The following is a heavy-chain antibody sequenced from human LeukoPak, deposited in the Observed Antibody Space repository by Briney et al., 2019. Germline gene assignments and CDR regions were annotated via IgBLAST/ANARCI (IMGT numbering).Heavy chain of an antibody. CDR2: TYYRSKWYN. CDR3: AGDRGVGAAVFFDY. J-gene: IGHJ4*02. D-gene: IGHD6-13*01. V-gene: IGHV6-1*01. Sequence: SQTLSLTCAISGDSVSSNTDAWNWIRQSPSRGLEWLGRTYYRSKWYNDYAESVKSRMTIIPDTSKNQVSLQLNSVTPADTALYYCAGDRGVGAAVFFDYWGLGTLVSVSS. CDR1: GDSVSSNTDA.